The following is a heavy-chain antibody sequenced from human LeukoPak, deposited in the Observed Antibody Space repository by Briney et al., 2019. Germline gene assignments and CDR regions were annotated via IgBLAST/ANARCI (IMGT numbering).Heavy chain of an antibody. V-gene: IGHV3-23*01. D-gene: IGHD6-6*01. Sequence: GGSPRLSCAASGFTFSSYAMSWVRQAPGKGLEWVSAISGSGGSTYYADSVKGRFTISRDNSKNTLYLQMNSLRAEDTAVYYCAKGRYSSSSGDYFDYWGQGTLVTVSS. CDR2: ISGSGGST. CDR3: AKGRYSSSSGDYFDY. J-gene: IGHJ4*02. CDR1: GFTFSSYA.